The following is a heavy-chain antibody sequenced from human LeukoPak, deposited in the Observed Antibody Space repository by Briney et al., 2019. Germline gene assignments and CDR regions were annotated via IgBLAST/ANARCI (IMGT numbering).Heavy chain of an antibody. CDR3: ARVGGSGSYWFDY. CDR1: GGSISSYY. D-gene: IGHD3-10*01. J-gene: IGHJ4*02. V-gene: IGHV4-59*01. Sequence: SETLSLTCTVSGGSISSYYWSWIRQPPGKGLEWIGYIYYSGSTNYNPSLKSRVTISVDTSKNQFSLKLSSVTAADTAVYYCARVGGSGSYWFDYWGQGTLVTVSS. CDR2: IYYSGST.